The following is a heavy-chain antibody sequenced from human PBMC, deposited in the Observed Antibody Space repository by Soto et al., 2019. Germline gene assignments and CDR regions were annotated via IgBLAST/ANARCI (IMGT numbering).Heavy chain of an antibody. J-gene: IGHJ4*02. Sequence: SETLSLTCTVSGGSISSSSYYWGWIRQPPGKGLEWIGSIYYSGSTYYNPSLKSRVTISVDTSKNQFSLKLSSVTAADTAVYYCARNFPGATTDGIDYWGQGTLVPVSS. CDR2: IYYSGST. CDR3: ARNFPGATTDGIDY. V-gene: IGHV4-39*01. CDR1: GGSISSSSYY. D-gene: IGHD1-26*01.